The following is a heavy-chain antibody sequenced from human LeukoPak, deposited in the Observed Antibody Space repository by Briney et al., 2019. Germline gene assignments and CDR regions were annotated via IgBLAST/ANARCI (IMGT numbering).Heavy chain of an antibody. CDR3: ARAILSGYPDS. CDR1: GGSISTYY. V-gene: IGHV4-59*01. D-gene: IGHD3-3*01. J-gene: IGHJ4*02. Sequence: SETLSLTCSVSGGSISTYYWTWIRQPPGKGLEWIGYIYYSGSTNYNPSLKSRVTISLDTSKNQFSLKLSSVTATDTAVYYCARAILSGYPDSWGQGTLVIVFS. CDR2: IYYSGST.